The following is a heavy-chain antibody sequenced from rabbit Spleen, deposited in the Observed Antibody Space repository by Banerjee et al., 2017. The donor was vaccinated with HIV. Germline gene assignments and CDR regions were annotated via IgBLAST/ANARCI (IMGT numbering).Heavy chain of an antibody. D-gene: IGHD4-1*01. Sequence: QEQLTETGGGLVQPGGSLTLPCKASGIDFTKDYITWVRQAPGKGLEWIGIIYAAKGSTDYASWVNGRFSISSDNAQSTVDLKMTSLTAADTATYFCARAIVPWLGLTRLDLWGPGTLVTVS. V-gene: IGHV1S47*01. CDR1: GIDFTKDY. CDR2: IYAAKGST. J-gene: IGHJ3*01. CDR3: ARAIVPWLGLTRLDL.